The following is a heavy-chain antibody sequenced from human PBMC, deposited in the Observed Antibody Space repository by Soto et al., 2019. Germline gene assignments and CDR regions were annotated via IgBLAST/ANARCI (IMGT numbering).Heavy chain of an antibody. V-gene: IGHV4-39*01. Sequence: QLQLQESGPGLVKPSETLSLTCTVSGGSISSSSYYWGWIRQPPGKGLEWIGSIYYSGSTYYNPSLKSRVTISADPSKNQFSLKRSSVTAADTAVYYCASAPYYSASSGPTPLNWFDPWGQGTLVTVSS. CDR1: GGSISSSSYY. CDR3: ASAPYYSASSGPTPLNWFDP. CDR2: IYYSGST. J-gene: IGHJ5*02. D-gene: IGHD3-22*01.